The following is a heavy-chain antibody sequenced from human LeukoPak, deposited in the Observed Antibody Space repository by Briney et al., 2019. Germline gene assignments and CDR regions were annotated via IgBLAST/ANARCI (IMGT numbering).Heavy chain of an antibody. CDR2: ISGSGGIT. D-gene: IGHD6-13*01. CDR3: ARGSSSWYKDAFDI. V-gene: IGHV3-23*01. J-gene: IGHJ3*02. Sequence: GGSLRLSCAASGFTFSSYAMSGVRQAPGKGREWVSAISGSGGITYYADSVKGRFTISKDNSKNTLYLQMNSLRADDTAVYYCARGSSSWYKDAFDIWGHGTMVTASS. CDR1: GFTFSSYA.